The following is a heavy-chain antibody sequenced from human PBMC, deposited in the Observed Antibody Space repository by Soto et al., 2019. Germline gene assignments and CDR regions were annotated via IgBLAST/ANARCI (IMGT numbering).Heavy chain of an antibody. Sequence: PGGSLRLSCVASGFTFSSFGMHWVRQAPGKGLEWVAVISYDGSNEYYADSVKGRFTISRDNSRNTLYLQMNSLRADDTAVYYCAKSYCSSSNCSSDNWGQGTLVTISS. CDR1: GFTFSSFG. J-gene: IGHJ4*02. D-gene: IGHD2-2*01. V-gene: IGHV3-30*18. CDR2: ISYDGSNE. CDR3: AKSYCSSSNCSSDN.